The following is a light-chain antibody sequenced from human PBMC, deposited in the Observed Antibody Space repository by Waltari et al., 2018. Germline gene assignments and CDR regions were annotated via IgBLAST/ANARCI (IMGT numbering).Light chain of an antibody. J-gene: IGKJ1*01. CDR1: QGVNTW. Sequence: DIQMTQSPPSVSASVGDSVTTTCRASQGVNTWLAWYQQKPGKVPKLLIHTTSTLQPGVPSRFSGSGSGTDFTLTISSLQPEDFATYYCQQANSSPLTFGQGTQVEV. V-gene: IGKV1-12*01. CDR3: QQANSSPLT. CDR2: TTS.